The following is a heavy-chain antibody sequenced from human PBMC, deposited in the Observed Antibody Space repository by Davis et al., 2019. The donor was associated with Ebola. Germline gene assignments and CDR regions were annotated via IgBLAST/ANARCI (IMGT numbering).Heavy chain of an antibody. Sequence: SGPTLVKPTQTLTLTCTFSGFSLSTSGVGVGWIRQPPGKALEWLALIYWDDDKRYSPSLKSRLTITKDTSKNQVVLTMTNMDPVDTATYYCAHSRNLRFGELLYSDWFDPWGQGTLVTVSS. CDR2: IYWDDDK. CDR1: GFSLSTSGVG. D-gene: IGHD3-10*01. V-gene: IGHV2-5*02. J-gene: IGHJ5*02. CDR3: AHSRNLRFGELLYSDWFDP.